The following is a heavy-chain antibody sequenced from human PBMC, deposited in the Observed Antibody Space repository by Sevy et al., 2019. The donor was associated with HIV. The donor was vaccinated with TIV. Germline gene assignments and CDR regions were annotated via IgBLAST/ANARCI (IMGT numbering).Heavy chain of an antibody. J-gene: IGHJ5*02. D-gene: IGHD2-2*01. CDR2: ISGSGGST. CDR1: GFTFSSYA. Sequence: GGSLRLSCAASGFTFSSYAMSWVRQAPGKGLEWVSAISGSGGSTYYADSVKGRFTISRDNSKNTLYLQMNSLRAEDTAVYYYATLGYCSSTSCYLSGFDPWGQGTLVTVSS. CDR3: ATLGYCSSTSCYLSGFDP. V-gene: IGHV3-23*01.